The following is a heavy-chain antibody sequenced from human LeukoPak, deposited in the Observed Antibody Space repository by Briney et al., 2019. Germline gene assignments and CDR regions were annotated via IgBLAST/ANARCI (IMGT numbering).Heavy chain of an antibody. J-gene: IGHJ3*02. CDR1: GGSISSYY. CDR2: IYYSGST. CDR3: ARRANSGFDAFDI. Sequence: SETLSLTCTVSGGSISSYYWSWIRQPPGKGLEWIGYIYYSGSTNYDPSLKSRVTISVDTSKNQFSLKLSSVTAADTAVYYCARRANSGFDAFDIWGQGTMVTVSS. V-gene: IGHV4-59*01. D-gene: IGHD3-22*01.